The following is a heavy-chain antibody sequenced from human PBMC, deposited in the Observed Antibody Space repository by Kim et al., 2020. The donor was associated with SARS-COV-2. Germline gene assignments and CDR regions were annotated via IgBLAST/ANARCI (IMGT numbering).Heavy chain of an antibody. J-gene: IGHJ4*02. D-gene: IGHD4-4*01. CDR3: ATDLPSDYSNYDRSYY. Sequence: ASVKVSCKVSGYTLTELSMHWVRQAPGKGLEWMGGFDPEDGETIYAQKFQGRVTMTEDTSTDTAYMELSSLRSEDTAVYYCATDLPSDYSNYDRSYYWGQGTLVTVSS. CDR2: FDPEDGET. CDR1: GYTLTELS. V-gene: IGHV1-24*01.